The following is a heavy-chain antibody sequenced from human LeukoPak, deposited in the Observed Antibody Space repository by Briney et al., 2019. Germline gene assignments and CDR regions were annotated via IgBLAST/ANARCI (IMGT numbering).Heavy chain of an antibody. CDR2: IYYSGST. CDR1: GYSISSNSYY. D-gene: IGHD6-19*01. V-gene: IGHV4-39*07. J-gene: IGHJ6*03. Sequence: PSETLSLTCTVSGYSISSNSYYWGWIRQPPGKGLEWIGSIYYSGSTYYNPSLKSRVTISVDTSKNQFSLKLSSVTAADTAVYYCAREVRAVADSPYYYYMDVWGKGTTVTISS. CDR3: AREVRAVADSPYYYYMDV.